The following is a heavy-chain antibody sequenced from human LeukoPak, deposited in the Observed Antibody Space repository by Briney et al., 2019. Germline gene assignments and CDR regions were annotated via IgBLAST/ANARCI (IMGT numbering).Heavy chain of an antibody. V-gene: IGHV3-48*01. CDR2: ISSSSSTI. CDR1: GFTFSDYS. Sequence: GGSLRLSCAASGFTFSDYSMNWVRQAPGKGLEWVSYISSSSSTIYYADSVKGRFTISRDNSKNTLYLQMNSLRAEDTAVYYCAKSQQLGRYYYYYYMDVWGKGTTVTVSS. D-gene: IGHD6-13*01. J-gene: IGHJ6*03. CDR3: AKSQQLGRYYYYYYMDV.